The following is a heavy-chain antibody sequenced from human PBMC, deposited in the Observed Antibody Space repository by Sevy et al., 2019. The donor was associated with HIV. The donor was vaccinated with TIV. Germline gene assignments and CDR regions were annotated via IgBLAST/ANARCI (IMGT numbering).Heavy chain of an antibody. CDR3: TRDGVVAATGFDY. Sequence: GGSLRLSCTASGFTFGDYAMSWFRQAPGKGQEWVGFIRSKAYGGTTEYAASVKGRFTISRDDSKSIAYLQMNSLKTEDTAVYYCTRDGVVAATGFDYWGQGTLVTVSS. CDR1: GFTFGDYA. V-gene: IGHV3-49*03. J-gene: IGHJ4*01. D-gene: IGHD2-15*01. CDR2: IRSKAYGGTT.